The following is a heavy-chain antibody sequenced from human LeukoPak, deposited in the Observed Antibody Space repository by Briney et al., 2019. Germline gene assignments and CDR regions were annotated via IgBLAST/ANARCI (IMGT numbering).Heavy chain of an antibody. D-gene: IGHD4-17*01. CDR2: ISYIGST. CDR3: ARDPTTVTKGLDI. V-gene: IGHV4-59*11. CDR1: GGSISSHY. Sequence: SETLFLTCTVSGGSISSHYWSWIRQPPGKGLEWIGYISYIGSTNYNPSLKSRVTISVDTSKNQFSLKLSSVTAADAAVYFCARDPTTVTKGLDIWGQGTMVTVSS. J-gene: IGHJ3*02.